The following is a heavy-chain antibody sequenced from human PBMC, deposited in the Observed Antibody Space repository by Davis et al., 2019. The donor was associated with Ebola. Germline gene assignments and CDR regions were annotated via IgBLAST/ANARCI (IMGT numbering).Heavy chain of an antibody. D-gene: IGHD5-12*01. Sequence: HSQTLSLTCDISGDSVSINSAGWNWIRQSPSRGLEWLGRTYYSSKWYNGYAESVKSRINISPDTAKNQFSLHLNSVTPEDTAVYYCARGWLRSGLDVWGKGAAVIVSS. CDR1: GDSVSINSAG. V-gene: IGHV6-1*01. CDR3: ARGWLRSGLDV. CDR2: TYYSSKWYN. J-gene: IGHJ6*04.